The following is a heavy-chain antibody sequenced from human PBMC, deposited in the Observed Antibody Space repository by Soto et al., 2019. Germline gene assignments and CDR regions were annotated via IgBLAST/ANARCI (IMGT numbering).Heavy chain of an antibody. CDR3: AKKWDGLDY. CDR2: IRGSGGYT. D-gene: IGHD1-26*01. CDR1: WFTLSSFA. Sequence: ALRLSCATSWFTLSSFAMNWVRQAPGKGLEGGSTIRGSGGYTYYADLVKGRFTISRDNSKNTLYLQMNSLRVEDTAIYYCAKKWDGLDYWGQGTLVTVSS. J-gene: IGHJ4*02. V-gene: IGHV3-23*01.